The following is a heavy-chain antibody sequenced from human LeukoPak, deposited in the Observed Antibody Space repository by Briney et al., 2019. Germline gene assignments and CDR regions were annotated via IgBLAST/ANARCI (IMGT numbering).Heavy chain of an antibody. CDR1: GFTVSSNY. CDR3: AKGIVGALDAFDI. J-gene: IGHJ3*02. D-gene: IGHD1-26*01. Sequence: GGSLRLSCAASGFTVSSNYMSWVRQAPGKGLEWVSVIYSGGSTYYADSVKGRFTISRDNSKNTLYLQMNSLRAEDTAVYYCAKGIVGALDAFDIWGQGTMVTVSS. CDR2: IYSGGST. V-gene: IGHV3-66*01.